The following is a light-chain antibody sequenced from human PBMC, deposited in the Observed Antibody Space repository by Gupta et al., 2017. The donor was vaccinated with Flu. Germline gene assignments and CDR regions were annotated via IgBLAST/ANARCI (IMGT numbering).Light chain of an antibody. CDR1: QNIDDW. V-gene: IGKV1-5*03. J-gene: IGKJ4*01. Sequence: TQSPSTLSASVGDRVTITCRDSQNIDDWLAWYQQKPGKAPQLLIYKASKLEGAVPSRVGGSGFGTEFTLTISSLQPDDSAIYYCQNYNYHFGGGTKVEIK. CDR2: KAS. CDR3: QNYNYH.